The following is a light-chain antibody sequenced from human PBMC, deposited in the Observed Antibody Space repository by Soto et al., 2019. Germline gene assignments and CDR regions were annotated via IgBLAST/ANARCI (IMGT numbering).Light chain of an antibody. CDR3: SPYTSSSTLSTYV. J-gene: IGLJ1*01. Sequence: QSVLTQPASVSGSPGQSITISCTGTSSDVGGYNYVSWYQHHPGKAPKLMIYDVSNRPSGVSNRFSGSKSGNTASLIISGLQAEYEPDYYCSPYTSSSTLSTYVFVTGTKVTVL. CDR1: SSDVGGYNY. CDR2: DVS. V-gene: IGLV2-14*03.